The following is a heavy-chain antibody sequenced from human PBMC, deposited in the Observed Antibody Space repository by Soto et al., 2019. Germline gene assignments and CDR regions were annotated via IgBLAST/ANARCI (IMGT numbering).Heavy chain of an antibody. J-gene: IGHJ6*03. V-gene: IGHV1-69*02. CDR2: IIPIHGIT. D-gene: IGHD3-10*01. Sequence: SVKVSCKASGGTFSSYTISWVRQAPGQGLEWMGRIIPIHGITNYAQKLQGRVTITTDTSTSTAYMELSSLRSDDTAVYYCARREGYYYGSGSSLNYYYYMDVWGKGTTVTVSS. CDR1: GGTFSSYT. CDR3: ARREGYYYGSGSSLNYYYYMDV.